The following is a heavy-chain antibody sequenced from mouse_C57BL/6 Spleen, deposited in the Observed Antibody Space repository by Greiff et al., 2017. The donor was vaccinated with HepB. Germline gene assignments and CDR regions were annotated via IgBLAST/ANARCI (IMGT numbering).Heavy chain of an antibody. Sequence: VQLQQPGAELVKPGDSVKLSCKASGYTFTSYWMHWVQQMPGRGLEWIGRIDPNSGGTKYNEKFKSKATLTVDKPSSTAYMLLSSLTSEDSAVYDCAVFYYDYDGFAYWGQGTLVTVSA. CDR2: IDPNSGGT. D-gene: IGHD2-4*01. J-gene: IGHJ3*01. CDR3: AVFYYDYDGFAY. CDR1: GYTFTSYW. V-gene: IGHV1-72*01.